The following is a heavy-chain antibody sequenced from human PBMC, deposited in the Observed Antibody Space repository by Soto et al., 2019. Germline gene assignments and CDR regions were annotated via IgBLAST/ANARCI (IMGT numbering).Heavy chain of an antibody. CDR2: IHKNGCTI. D-gene: IGHD6-19*01. J-gene: IGHJ4*02. V-gene: IGHV3-48*02. Sequence: WGSLRLSCAVSGVTLTTDSMNWVRQGRAKGQELMSIIHKNGCTIYYDDSVMGRLTISRDYAKNSLYLQMHTLRHDDTAVYYCARRALTGTSLFDYWGLGTLVTVSS. CDR1: GVTLTTDS. CDR3: ARRALTGTSLFDY.